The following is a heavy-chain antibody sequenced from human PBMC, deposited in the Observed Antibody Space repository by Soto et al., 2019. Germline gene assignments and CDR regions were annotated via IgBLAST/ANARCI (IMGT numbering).Heavy chain of an antibody. J-gene: IGHJ4*02. Sequence: QVQLVESGGGVVQPGRSLRLSCAASGFTFSNYAMHWVRQAPGKGLEWVAVISYEGSNKYYADSVKSRFTIFRDNSHNTLYLQVNSLRAEDPAVYYCARTYYYGSGSYYEAGYFDYWGQGTLVTVSS. CDR3: ARTYYYGSGSYYEAGYFDY. V-gene: IGHV3-30-3*01. CDR2: ISYEGSNK. D-gene: IGHD3-10*01. CDR1: GFTFSNYA.